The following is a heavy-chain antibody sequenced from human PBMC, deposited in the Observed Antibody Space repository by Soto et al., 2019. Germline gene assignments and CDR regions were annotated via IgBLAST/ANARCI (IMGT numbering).Heavy chain of an antibody. CDR2: IFYSGGT. CDR1: GGSILDSTYY. CDR3: ARQASGYYYGWFDP. J-gene: IGHJ5*02. V-gene: IGHV4-39*01. D-gene: IGHD3-22*01. Sequence: LETQPLTCPVSGGSILDSTYYWAWIRQSPGKGLEWIGTIFYSGGTFYTPSLKSRVTMSVDTSNNQFSLKLSSVTAADTAVYYCARQASGYYYGWFDPWGQGTLVTVSS.